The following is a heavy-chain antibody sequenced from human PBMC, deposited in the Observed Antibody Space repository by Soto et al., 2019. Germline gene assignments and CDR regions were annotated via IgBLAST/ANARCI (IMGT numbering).Heavy chain of an antibody. CDR2: IYSSGST. CDR3: ARRADYYCYFEN. Sequence: QVQLQESGPGLVKPSETLSLTCSVAGGSINGSFWSWLRQSPGKGLEWIGYIYSSGSTSYNPSLKSRVTMSVDASNNQFYLNLRSVTAADTAVYYCARRADYYCYFENWGQGTLVTVSA. D-gene: IGHD3-10*01. J-gene: IGHJ4*02. CDR1: GGSINGSF. V-gene: IGHV4-4*08.